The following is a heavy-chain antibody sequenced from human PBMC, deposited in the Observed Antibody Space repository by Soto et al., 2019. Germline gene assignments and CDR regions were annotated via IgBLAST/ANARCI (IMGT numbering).Heavy chain of an antibody. D-gene: IGHD3-3*01. V-gene: IGHV4-4*07. CDR2: VYAAGNT. CDR3: ARVFDYWSGFYVY. J-gene: IGHJ4*02. Sequence: SETLSLTCTVSADSMTSHYWSWIRQPAGKGLEWIGRVYAAGNTNYNPSLTGRVTMSIDTSKKQFSLRMTSLTAADTAVYFCARVFDYWSGFYVYWGQGILVTVSS. CDR1: ADSMTSHY.